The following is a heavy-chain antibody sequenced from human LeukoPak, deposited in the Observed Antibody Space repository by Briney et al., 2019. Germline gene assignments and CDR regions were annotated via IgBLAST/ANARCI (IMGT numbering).Heavy chain of an antibody. D-gene: IGHD3-22*01. Sequence: GASVKVSCKASGYTFTSYGISWVRQAPGQGLEWMGLINPSGSSTLYAQKFQGRVTMTRDMSTTTDYMELSSLRSEDTAVYYCARHLPYYDSSGYYYFDYWGQGTLVTVSS. CDR2: INPSGSST. CDR1: GYTFTSYG. V-gene: IGHV1-46*01. J-gene: IGHJ4*02. CDR3: ARHLPYYDSSGYYYFDY.